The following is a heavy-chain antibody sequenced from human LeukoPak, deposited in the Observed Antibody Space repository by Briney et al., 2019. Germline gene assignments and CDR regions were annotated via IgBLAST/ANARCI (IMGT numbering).Heavy chain of an antibody. D-gene: IGHD2-2*01. Sequence: ASVKVSCKASGGTFSSYAISWVRQAPGQGLEWMGGIIPIFGTANYAQKFQGRVTITTDESTSTAYMELSSLRSGDTAVYYCARAQYQLPNTRLNWFDPWGQGTLVTVSS. J-gene: IGHJ5*02. V-gene: IGHV1-69*05. CDR3: ARAQYQLPNTRLNWFDP. CDR1: GGTFSSYA. CDR2: IIPIFGTA.